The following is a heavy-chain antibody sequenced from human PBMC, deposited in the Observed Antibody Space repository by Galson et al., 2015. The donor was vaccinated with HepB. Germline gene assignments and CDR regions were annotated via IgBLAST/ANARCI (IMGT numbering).Heavy chain of an antibody. CDR2: IIPILGIA. CDR3: ARGGQYVHAFDI. D-gene: IGHD2-8*01. V-gene: IGHV1-69*10. CDR1: GGTFSSYA. J-gene: IGHJ3*02. Sequence: SVKVSCKASGGTFSSYAISWVRQAPGQGLEWMGGIIPILGIANYAQKFQGRVTITADKSTSTAYMELSSLRSEDTAVYYCARGGQYVHAFDIWGQGTMVTVSS.